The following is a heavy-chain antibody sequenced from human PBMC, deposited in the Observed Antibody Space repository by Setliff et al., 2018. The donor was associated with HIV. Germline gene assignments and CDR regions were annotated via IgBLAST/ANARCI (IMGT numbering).Heavy chain of an antibody. CDR1: GFSFSSYW. J-gene: IGHJ6*02. V-gene: IGHV3-74*01. D-gene: IGHD3-10*01. CDR3: ARGVRGVVNGMDV. Sequence: GGSLRLSCAASGFSFSSYWMHWVRQAPGKGLVWVSRINTDGSSTSYADSLKGRFTISRDNAKNTLYLQMNSLRAEDTAVYYCARGVRGVVNGMDVWGQGTTVTVSS. CDR2: INTDGSST.